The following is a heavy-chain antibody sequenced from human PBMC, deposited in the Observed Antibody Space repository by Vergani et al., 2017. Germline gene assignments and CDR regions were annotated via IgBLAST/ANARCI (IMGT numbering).Heavy chain of an antibody. CDR3: AKDSGYYDSSGYYGGWYFDL. CDR1: GFTFSSYA. V-gene: IGHV3-23*01. CDR2: ISGSGGST. D-gene: IGHD3-22*01. Sequence: EVQLLESGGGLVQPGGFLRLSCAASGFTFSSYAMSWVRQAPGKGLEWVSAISGSGGSTYYADSVKGRFTISRDNSKNTLYLQMNSLRAEDTAVYYCAKDSGYYDSSGYYGGWYFDLWGRGTLVTVSS. J-gene: IGHJ2*01.